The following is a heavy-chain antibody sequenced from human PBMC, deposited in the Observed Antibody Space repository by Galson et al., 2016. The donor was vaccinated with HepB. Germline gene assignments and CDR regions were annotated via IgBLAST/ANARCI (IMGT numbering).Heavy chain of an antibody. D-gene: IGHD3-10*01. CDR3: ARDYVPGA. CDR1: GFTFNTYG. J-gene: IGHJ5*02. Sequence: SLRLSCADSGFTFNTYGMNWVRQAPGKGLEWVSYISSACSIKYYADSVKGRFTISRDNARHSLYLEMNSLRGEDTAMYYCARDYVPGAWGQGVLVTVSS. CDR2: ISSACSIK. V-gene: IGHV3-48*04.